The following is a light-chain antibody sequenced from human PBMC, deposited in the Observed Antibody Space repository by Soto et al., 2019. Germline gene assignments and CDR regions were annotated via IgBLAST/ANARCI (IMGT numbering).Light chain of an antibody. Sequence: DIQMTQSPSSVSASIGDSVTFTCRASQAIGTRVAWYQQKPGKAPKALIYAASRLQTGVPSRFSGGGSGTDFTLTISSLQSEDCATYFCQQSNALPLTFGGGTKVEIK. V-gene: IGKV1-12*01. J-gene: IGKJ4*01. CDR3: QQSNALPLT. CDR1: QAIGTR. CDR2: AAS.